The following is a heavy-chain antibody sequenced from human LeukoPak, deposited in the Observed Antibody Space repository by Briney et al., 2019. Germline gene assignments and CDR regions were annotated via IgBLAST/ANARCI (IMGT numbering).Heavy chain of an antibody. D-gene: IGHD2-21*02. J-gene: IGHJ2*01. Sequence: SETLSLTCTASGGSISSSSYYWGWIRQPPGKGLEWIGSIYYSGSTYYNPSLKSRVTISVDTSKNQFSLKLSSVTAADTAVYYCARPCCGGDCYYALNWYFDLWGRGTLVTVSS. CDR1: GGSISSSSYY. CDR2: IYYSGST. CDR3: ARPCCGGDCYYALNWYFDL. V-gene: IGHV4-39*01.